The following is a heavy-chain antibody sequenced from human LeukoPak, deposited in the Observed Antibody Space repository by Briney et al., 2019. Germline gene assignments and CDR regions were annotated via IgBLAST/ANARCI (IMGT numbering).Heavy chain of an antibody. V-gene: IGHV4-4*02. CDR1: GFTFSTYAL. CDR3: ARGEFDGGVYFDY. D-gene: IGHD3-16*01. Sequence: PGGSLRLSCAASGFTFSTYALSWVRQPPGKGLEWIGEIYHSGSTNYNPSLKSRVTISVDKSKNQFSLKLSSVTAADTAIYYCARGEFDGGVYFDYWGQGTLVTVSS. CDR2: IYHSGST. J-gene: IGHJ4*02.